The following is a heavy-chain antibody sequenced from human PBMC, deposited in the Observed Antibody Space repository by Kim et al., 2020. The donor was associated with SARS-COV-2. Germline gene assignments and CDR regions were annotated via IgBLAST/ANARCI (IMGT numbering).Heavy chain of an antibody. Sequence: AQKFQGRVTMTRDTSISTAYMELSRLRSDDTAVYYCARSLIRYRADYFDYWGQGTLVTVSS. V-gene: IGHV1-2*02. D-gene: IGHD1-20*01. CDR3: ARSLIRYRADYFDY. J-gene: IGHJ4*02.